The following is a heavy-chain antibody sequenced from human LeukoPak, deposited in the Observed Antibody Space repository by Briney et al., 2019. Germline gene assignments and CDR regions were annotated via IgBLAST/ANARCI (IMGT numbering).Heavy chain of an antibody. CDR3: ARGVGRYYGSGSYLYY. CDR2: ISAYNGNT. D-gene: IGHD3-10*01. J-gene: IGHJ4*02. V-gene: IGHV1-18*01. CDR1: GYTFTSYG. Sequence: GASVKVSCKASGYTFTSYGITWVRQAPGQGLEWMGWISAYNGNTNYAQKLQGRVTMTTDTSTSTAYMELRNLRSDDTAVYYCARGVGRYYGSGSYLYYWGQGTLVTVSS.